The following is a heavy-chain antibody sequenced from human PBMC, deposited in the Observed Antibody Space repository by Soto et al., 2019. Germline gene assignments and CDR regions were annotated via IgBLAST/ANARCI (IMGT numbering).Heavy chain of an antibody. CDR1: GFIFGNYM. CDR2: ISESGDST. CDR3: APHVYCSGGSCHYDAFDI. D-gene: IGHD2-15*01. Sequence: EVPLLESGGGLVQPGESLRLSCAVSGFIFGNYMMTWVRQAPGKGLEWVSTISESGDSTYYADSVKGRFTISRDSSKNTLELRMDSLGAEDTAVYYRAPHVYCSGGSCHYDAFDIRGQGRMLTVSS. J-gene: IGHJ3*02. V-gene: IGHV3-23*01.